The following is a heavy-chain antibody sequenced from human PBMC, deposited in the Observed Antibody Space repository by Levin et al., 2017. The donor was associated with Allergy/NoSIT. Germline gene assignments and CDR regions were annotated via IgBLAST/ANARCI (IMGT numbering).Heavy chain of an antibody. V-gene: IGHV1-3*01. CDR2: INAGNGNT. CDR3: AREGQHVAVPAVDYYYGMDV. CDR1: GYTFTSYA. Sequence: ASVKVSCKASGYTFTSYAMHWVRQAPGQRLEWMGWINAGNGNTKYSQKFQGRVTITRDTSASTAYMELSSLRSEDTAVYYCAREGQHVAVPAVDYYYGMDVWGQGTTVTVSS. J-gene: IGHJ6*02. D-gene: IGHD2-2*01.